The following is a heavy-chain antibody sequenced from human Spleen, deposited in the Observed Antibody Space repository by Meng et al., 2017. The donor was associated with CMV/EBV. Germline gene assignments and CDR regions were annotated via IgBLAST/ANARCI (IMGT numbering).Heavy chain of an antibody. CDR1: AAAISSGNYA. V-gene: IGHV4-30-4*08. Sequence: QVQLQEPRPGVEKPSQTLSVTFTVTAAAISSGNYAGSWVRQPPGKGLEWIGYINSRCRTYYNPYLYQRVTTSVDTSKNQTYRMLISVTAADTAVKYCGTDLSMVATNPGYWGQGTLVTVSS. CDR2: INSRCRT. J-gene: IGHJ4*02. CDR3: GTDLSMVATNPGY. D-gene: IGHD4/OR15-4a*01.